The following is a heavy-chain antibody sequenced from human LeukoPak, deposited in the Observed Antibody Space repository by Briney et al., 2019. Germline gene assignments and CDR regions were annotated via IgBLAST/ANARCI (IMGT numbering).Heavy chain of an antibody. CDR3: ARQKYYFDY. CDR1: GGSISSYY. CDR2: IYYSGST. J-gene: IGHJ4*02. V-gene: IGHV4-59*08. Sequence: SETLSLTCTVSGGSISSYYWSWIRQPPGKGLEWIGYIYYSGSTNYNPSLKSRVTISVDTSKNQFSLKLSSVTAADTAVCYCARQKYYFDYWGQGTLVTVSS.